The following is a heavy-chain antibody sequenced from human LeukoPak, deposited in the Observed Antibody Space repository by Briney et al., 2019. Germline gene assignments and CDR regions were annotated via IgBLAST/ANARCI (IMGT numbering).Heavy chain of an antibody. D-gene: IGHD2-2*01. Sequence: GASVKVSCKVSGYALTELSILWVRQAPGKGLEWMGGFDSEDNEIIYAQKFQGRVTMTEDTPTDTAYMELSSVTSEDTAIYYCAAGAQLPIDYWGQGTLVTASS. J-gene: IGHJ4*02. CDR2: FDSEDNEI. V-gene: IGHV1-24*01. CDR1: GYALTELS. CDR3: AAGAQLPIDY.